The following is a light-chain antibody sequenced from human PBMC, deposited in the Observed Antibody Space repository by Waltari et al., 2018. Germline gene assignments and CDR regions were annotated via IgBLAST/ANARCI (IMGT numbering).Light chain of an antibody. V-gene: IGKV3-15*01. CDR2: GAS. J-gene: IGKJ1*01. CDR1: QGVSSN. Sequence: EIVMTQSPATLSVSPGERATLSCRASQGVSSNLAWYQQKPGQAPRPRIDGASTRATGIPARFSGSGSGTEFTLTISSMQSEDFAVYYCQQYNNWPKTFGQGTKVEIK. CDR3: QQYNNWPKT.